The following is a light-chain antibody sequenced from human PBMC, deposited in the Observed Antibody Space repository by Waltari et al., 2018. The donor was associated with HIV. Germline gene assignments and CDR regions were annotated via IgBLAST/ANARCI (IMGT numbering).Light chain of an antibody. CDR2: GNN. V-gene: IGLV1-40*01. CDR3: QSYDSSLSGSVV. Sequence: QSVLTQPPSVSGAPGQRVTISCTGSRSNIGATYDVHWYQQFPGTAPKLLLSGNNDRPSGVPDRFSGSRSGTSASLAITGLQADDEADYYCQSYDSSLSGSVVFGGGTKLTVL. J-gene: IGLJ2*01. CDR1: RSNIGATYD.